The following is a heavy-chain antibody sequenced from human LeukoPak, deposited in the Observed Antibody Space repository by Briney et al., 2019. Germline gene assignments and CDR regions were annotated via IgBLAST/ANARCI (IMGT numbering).Heavy chain of an antibody. CDR3: ARSNNGRWGYCDY. CDR1: GFSFSNYG. Sequence: PGRSLRLSCAASGFSFSNYGMHRVRQAPGKGLEWVAVIWYDGSNKYYADSVKGRFTISRDNSKNTLYVQMSSLRAEDTAVYYCARSNNGRWGYCDYWGQGSLVTVSS. J-gene: IGHJ4*02. D-gene: IGHD3-16*01. CDR2: IWYDGSNK. V-gene: IGHV3-33*01.